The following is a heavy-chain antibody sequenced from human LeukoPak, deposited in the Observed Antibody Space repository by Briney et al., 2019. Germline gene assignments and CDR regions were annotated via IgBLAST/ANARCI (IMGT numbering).Heavy chain of an antibody. J-gene: IGHJ5*02. D-gene: IGHD2-2*01. CDR2: IYYSGST. CDR3: ARGRRFCDSTNCYYNWFDP. CDR1: GASISSADSY. V-gene: IGHV4-30-4*01. Sequence: SETLSLTCTVSGASISSADSYWSWTRQPPGKGLEWIGYIYYSGSTYYNPSLKSRVTVSVDTSKNQFSLKKFFVTAADTAVYYCARGRRFCDSTNCYYNWFDPWGQGTLVTVYS.